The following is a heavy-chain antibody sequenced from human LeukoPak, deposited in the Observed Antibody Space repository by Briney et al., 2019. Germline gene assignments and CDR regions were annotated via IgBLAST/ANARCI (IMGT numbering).Heavy chain of an antibody. V-gene: IGHV3-13*01. CDR1: GFTFSSYD. Sequence: PGGSLRLSCAASGFTFSSYDMHWVRQPTGGGLEWVSGIGTAGDTYYLGSVKGRFTISRDNAKNTLYLQMNSLRAEDTAVYYCVRGGVDYWGQGTLVTVSS. CDR3: VRGGVDY. CDR2: IGTAGDT. D-gene: IGHD3-16*01. J-gene: IGHJ4*02.